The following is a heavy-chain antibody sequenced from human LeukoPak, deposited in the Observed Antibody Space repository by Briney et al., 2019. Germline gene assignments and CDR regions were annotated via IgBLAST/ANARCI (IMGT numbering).Heavy chain of an antibody. CDR3: ARGGRKRRLLWFGELSDLTFDY. CDR2: ISHSWST. CDR1: GASISSSNW. J-gene: IGHJ4*02. V-gene: IGHV4-4*02. D-gene: IGHD3-10*01. Sequence: SETLSLTCAVSGASISSSNWWSWVRQPPGKGLEWIGEISHSWSTNYNPSLKSRVIISVDTSKNQFSLKLSSVTAADTAVYYCARGGRKRRLLWFGELSDLTFDYWGQGTLVTVSS.